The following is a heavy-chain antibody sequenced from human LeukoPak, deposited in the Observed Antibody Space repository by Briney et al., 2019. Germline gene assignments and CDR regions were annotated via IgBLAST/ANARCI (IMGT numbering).Heavy chain of an antibody. Sequence: SGGSLRLSCAASGFTFDDYAMHWVRHAPGKGLEWVSGISWNSGSIGYADSVKGRFTISRDNAKNSLYLQMNSLRAEDTALYYCAKDVRGVNHPYWGQGTLVTVSS. CDR3: AKDVRGVNHPY. CDR2: ISWNSGSI. CDR1: GFTFDDYA. J-gene: IGHJ4*02. V-gene: IGHV3-9*01. D-gene: IGHD3-10*01.